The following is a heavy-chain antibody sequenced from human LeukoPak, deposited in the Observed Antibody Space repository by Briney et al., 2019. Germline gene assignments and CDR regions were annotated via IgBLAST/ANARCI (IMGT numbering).Heavy chain of an antibody. V-gene: IGHV4-30-4*01. D-gene: IGHD2-21*02. J-gene: IGHJ6*02. CDR1: GGSISSGDYY. CDR3: ARGGTCGGDCYSTVPYYYYGMDV. Sequence: SETLSLTCTVSGGSISSGDYYWSWIRQPPGKGLEWIGYIYYSGSTYYNPSLKSRVTISVDTSKNQFSLKLSSVTAADTAVYYCARGGTCGGDCYSTVPYYYYGMDVWGQGTTVTVSS. CDR2: IYYSGST.